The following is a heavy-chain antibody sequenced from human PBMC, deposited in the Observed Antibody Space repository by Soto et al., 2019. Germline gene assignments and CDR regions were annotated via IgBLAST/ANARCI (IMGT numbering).Heavy chain of an antibody. CDR3: AVGGYCISTSCYALWDYYYGMDV. CDR1: GYTFTSYD. V-gene: IGHV1-8*01. J-gene: IGHJ6*02. CDR2: MNPNSGNT. Sequence: ASVKVSCKASGYTFTSYDINWVRQATGQGLEWMGWMNPNSGNTGYAQKFQGRVTMTRNTSISTAYMELSSLRSEDTAVYYCAVGGYCISTSCYALWDYYYGMDVWGQGTTVTVSS. D-gene: IGHD2-2*01.